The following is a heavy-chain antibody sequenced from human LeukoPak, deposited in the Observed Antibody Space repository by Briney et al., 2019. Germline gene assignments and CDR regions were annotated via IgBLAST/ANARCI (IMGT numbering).Heavy chain of an antibody. CDR2: VNPNSGDT. Sequence: ASVKVSCKASGYTFTGYYLHWVRQAPGQGLEWMGCVNPNSGDTNYAQKFQGSVTMTRDTSISTVYMELSSLRSEDTAVYYCASDPMVKDAFDIWGQGTMVTVSS. D-gene: IGHD5-18*01. J-gene: IGHJ3*02. CDR3: ASDPMVKDAFDI. V-gene: IGHV1-2*02. CDR1: GYTFTGYY.